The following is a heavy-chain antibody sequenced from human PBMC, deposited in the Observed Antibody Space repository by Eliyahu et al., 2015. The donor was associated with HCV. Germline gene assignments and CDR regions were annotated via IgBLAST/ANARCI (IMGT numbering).Heavy chain of an antibody. CDR2: SGAYGIT. J-gene: IGHJ5*01. CDR3: ARSGSGWPFHSLDS. V-gene: IGHV1-18*01. CDR1: GYTFTSYS. D-gene: IGHD6-19*01. Sequence: QVQLVQSGTEMKLPGASLKVSCKASGYTFTSYSVTLGATGPWTRGLCGWGGSGAYGITQYAEKFQGRVTMTIDTSTTTVFMELRSLRSDDTAVYYCARSGSGWPFHSLDSWGQGALVTVSS.